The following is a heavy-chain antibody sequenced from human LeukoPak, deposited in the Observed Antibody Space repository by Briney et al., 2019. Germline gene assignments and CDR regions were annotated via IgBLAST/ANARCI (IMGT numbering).Heavy chain of an antibody. V-gene: IGHV1-2*02. CDR2: INPNSGGT. CDR1: GYTFTGYY. D-gene: IGHD2-2*02. J-gene: IGHJ6*03. Sequence: ASVTVSCKASGYTFTGYYMHWVRQAPGQGLEWMGWINPNSGGTNYAQQFQGRVTMTRDTSISKAYMELSRLRSDDTAVYYCAALGYCSSTTCYTNYYYYMDVWGKGTTVTVSS. CDR3: AALGYCSSTTCYTNYYYYMDV.